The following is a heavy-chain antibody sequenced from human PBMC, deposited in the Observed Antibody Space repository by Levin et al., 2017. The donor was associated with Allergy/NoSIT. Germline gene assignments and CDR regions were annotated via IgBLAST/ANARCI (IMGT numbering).Heavy chain of an antibody. CDR3: ARQMLAARLGDAFDI. CDR1: GYSFTSYW. V-gene: IGHV5-51*01. Sequence: GESLKISCKGSGYSFTSYWIGWVRQMPGKGLEWMGIIYPGDSDTRYSPSFQGQVTISADKSISTAYLQWSSLKASDTAMYYCARQMLAARLGDAFDIWGQGTMVTVSS. CDR2: IYPGDSDT. J-gene: IGHJ3*02. D-gene: IGHD6-6*01.